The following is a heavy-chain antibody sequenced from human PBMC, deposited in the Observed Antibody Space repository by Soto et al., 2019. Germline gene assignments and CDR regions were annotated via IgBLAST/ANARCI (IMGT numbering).Heavy chain of an antibody. D-gene: IGHD3-3*01. CDR1: GFTVSSNY. V-gene: IGHV3-66*01. CDR2: IYSGGST. Sequence: PGGSLRLSCAASGFTVSSNYMSWVRQAPGKGLEWVSVIYSGGSTYYADSVKGRFTISRDNSKNTLYLQMNSLRAEDTAVYYCARDSSIFGVGAFDIWGQGTMVTVSS. J-gene: IGHJ3*02. CDR3: ARDSSIFGVGAFDI.